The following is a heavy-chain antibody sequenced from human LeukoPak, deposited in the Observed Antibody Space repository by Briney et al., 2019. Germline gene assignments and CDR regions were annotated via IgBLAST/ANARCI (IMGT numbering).Heavy chain of an antibody. CDR3: ARGVGYCSGGSCYPY. J-gene: IGHJ4*02. V-gene: IGHV1-24*01. CDR1: GYTLTELA. Sequence: GASVKVSCKVSGYTLTELAIFWVRQAPGKGLEWMGRSDSEESDTLSAQNFQGRFTMTEDTSTDTAYMELSSLRSEDTAVYYCARGVGYCSGGSCYPYWGQGTLVTVSS. D-gene: IGHD2-15*01. CDR2: SDSEESDT.